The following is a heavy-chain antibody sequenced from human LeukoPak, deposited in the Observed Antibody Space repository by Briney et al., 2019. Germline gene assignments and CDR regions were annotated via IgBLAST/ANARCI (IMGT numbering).Heavy chain of an antibody. Sequence: PSETLSLTCTVSGGSISSYYWSWIRQPPGKGLEWIGYIYYSGSTNYNPSLKSRVTISVGTSKNQFSLKLSSVTAADTAVYYCASHVDTAMAFDYWGQGTLVTVSS. CDR3: ASHVDTAMAFDY. CDR1: GGSISSYY. D-gene: IGHD5-18*01. J-gene: IGHJ4*02. V-gene: IGHV4-59*08. CDR2: IYYSGST.